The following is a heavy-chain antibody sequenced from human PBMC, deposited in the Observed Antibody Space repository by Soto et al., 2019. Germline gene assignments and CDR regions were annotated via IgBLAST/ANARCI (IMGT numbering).Heavy chain of an antibody. J-gene: IGHJ3*02. CDR1: GGTFSSYA. V-gene: IGHV1-69*13. D-gene: IGHD3-22*01. CDR3: ARDYYDSSGYYRRDAFDI. Sequence: ASVKVSFKASGGTFSSYAISWVRQAPGQGLEWMGGIIPIFGTANYAQKFQGRVTITADESTSTAYMELSSLRSEDTAVYYCARDYYDSSGYYRRDAFDIWGQGTMVTVSS. CDR2: IIPIFGTA.